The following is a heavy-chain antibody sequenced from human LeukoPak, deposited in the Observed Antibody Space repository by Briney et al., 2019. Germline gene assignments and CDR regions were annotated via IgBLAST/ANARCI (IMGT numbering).Heavy chain of an antibody. V-gene: IGHV3-30*03. CDR2: ISYDGSNK. Sequence: GGSLRLSCAASGFTFSSYGMHWVRQAPGKGLEWVAVISYDGSNKYYADSVKGRFTISGDNSKNTVYLQMNSLRAEDTALYYCARETATTETFDYWGQGVLVTVSS. J-gene: IGHJ4*02. D-gene: IGHD5-24*01. CDR3: ARETATTETFDY. CDR1: GFTFSSYG.